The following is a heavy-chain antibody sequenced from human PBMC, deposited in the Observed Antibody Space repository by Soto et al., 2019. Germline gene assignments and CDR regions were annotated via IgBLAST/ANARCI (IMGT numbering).Heavy chain of an antibody. V-gene: IGHV1-69*13. CDR2: IIPIFGTA. J-gene: IGHJ6*02. CDR1: GGTFSSYA. CDR3: ARDPSTHYYGMDV. Sequence: ASVKVSCKASGGTFSSYAISWVRQAPGQGLEWMGGIIPIFGTANYAQKFQGRVTITADESTSTAYMELSSLRYEDTAVYYCARDPSTHYYGMDVWGQGTTVTVSS.